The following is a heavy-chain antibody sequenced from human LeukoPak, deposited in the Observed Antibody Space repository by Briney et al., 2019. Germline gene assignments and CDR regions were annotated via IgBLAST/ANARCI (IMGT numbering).Heavy chain of an antibody. Sequence: GGSLRLSCAASGFTFSSYEMNWVRQAPGKGLEWVSYIGSSGSTIYYADSVKGRFTISRDNAKNSLYLQMNSLRAEDTAVYYCARASGYSSSWGYFDYWGQGTLVTVSS. CDR2: IGSSGSTI. D-gene: IGHD6-13*01. J-gene: IGHJ4*02. CDR1: GFTFSSYE. V-gene: IGHV3-48*03. CDR3: ARASGYSSSWGYFDY.